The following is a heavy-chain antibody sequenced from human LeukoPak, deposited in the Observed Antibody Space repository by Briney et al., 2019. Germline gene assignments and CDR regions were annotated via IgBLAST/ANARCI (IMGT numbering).Heavy chain of an antibody. CDR2: ISRSSGTI. CDR3: ARDPIYYDASP. CDR1: GFTFSSYG. D-gene: IGHD3-22*01. Sequence: PGGSLRLSCAASGFTFSSYGMNWVRQAPGKGLEWVSYISRSSGTIYYADSVRGRFTISRDNGRNSLYLHMNSLRDEDTAVYYCARDPIYYDASPGGRGTLVTVSS. J-gene: IGHJ5*02. V-gene: IGHV3-48*02.